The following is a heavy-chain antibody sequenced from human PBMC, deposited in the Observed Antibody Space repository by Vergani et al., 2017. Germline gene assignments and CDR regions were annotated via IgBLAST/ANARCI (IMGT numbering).Heavy chain of an antibody. CDR2: ISGSGGST. J-gene: IGHJ4*02. CDR1: GFTFSSYA. V-gene: IGHV3-23*04. Sequence: EVQLVESGGGLVKPGGSLRLSCAASGFTFSSYAMSWVRQAPGKGLEWVSAISGSGGSTYYADSVKGRFTISRDNSKNTLYLQMNSLRAEDTAVYYCAKVGGYCSGGSCPIDYWGQGTLVTVSS. CDR3: AKVGGYCSGGSCPIDY. D-gene: IGHD2-15*01.